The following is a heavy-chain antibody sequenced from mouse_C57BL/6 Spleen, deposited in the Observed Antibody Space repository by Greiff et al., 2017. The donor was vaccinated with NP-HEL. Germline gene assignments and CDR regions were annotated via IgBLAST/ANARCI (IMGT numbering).Heavy chain of an antibody. D-gene: IGHD3-3*01. J-gene: IGHJ3*01. CDR1: GYTFPEYT. CDR3: ARHEGDEGFAY. CDR2: FYPGSGSI. Sequence: VKLVGSGAELVKPGASVKLSCKASGYTFPEYTIHWVKPRSGQGLEWIGWFYPGSGSIKYNEKFKDKATLTADKSSSTVYMELSRLTSEDSAVYFCARHEGDEGFAYWGQGTLVTVSA. V-gene: IGHV1-62-2*01.